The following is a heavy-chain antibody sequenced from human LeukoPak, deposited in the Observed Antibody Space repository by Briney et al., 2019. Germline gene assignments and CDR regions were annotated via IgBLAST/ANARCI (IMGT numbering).Heavy chain of an antibody. D-gene: IGHD3-22*01. V-gene: IGHV4-59*01. CDR2: IYYSGST. CDR3: ARDRDSSGYYYHFDY. Sequence: SETLSLTCTVSGGSISTYYWTWIRQSPGKGLEWIGHIYYSGSTTYNPSLKSRVTISVDTSKNQFSLRLSSVTAAVTAVYYCARDRDSSGYYYHFDYWGQGILVTVSS. J-gene: IGHJ4*02. CDR1: GGSISTYY.